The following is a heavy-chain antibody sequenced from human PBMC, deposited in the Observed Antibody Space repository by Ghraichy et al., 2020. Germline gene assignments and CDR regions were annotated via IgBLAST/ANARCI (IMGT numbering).Heavy chain of an antibody. CDR3: ARGGIVATIGGAGWFDP. CDR2: IYYSGST. D-gene: IGHD5-12*01. Sequence: ESLNISCTVSGGSISSYYWSWIRQPPGKGLEWIGYIYYSGSTNYNPSLKSRVTISVDTSKNQFSLKLSSVTAADTAVYYCARGGIVATIGGAGWFDPWGQGTLVTVSS. CDR1: GGSISSYY. V-gene: IGHV4-59*01. J-gene: IGHJ5*02.